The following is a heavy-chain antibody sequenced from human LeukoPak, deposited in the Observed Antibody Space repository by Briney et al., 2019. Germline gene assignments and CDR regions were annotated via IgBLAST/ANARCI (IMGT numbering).Heavy chain of an antibody. CDR3: AKKSLWSGPFDY. CDR2: ITGSGGDS. D-gene: IGHD3-3*01. J-gene: IGHJ4*02. CDR1: GFIFSNYA. Sequence: PGGSLRLSYIVSGFIFSNYAMSWVRQAPGKGLEWVSIITGSGGDSYYADSVKGRFTLSRDNSKNTLYLQMNSLRAEDTALYFCAKKSLWSGPFDYWGQGTLVTVFS. V-gene: IGHV3-23*01.